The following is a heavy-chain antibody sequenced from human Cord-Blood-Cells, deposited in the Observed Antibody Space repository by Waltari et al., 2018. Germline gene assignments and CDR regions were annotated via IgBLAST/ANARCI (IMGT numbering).Heavy chain of an antibody. CDR3: ARHAVAAAAYDY. Sequence: QVQLVESGGGVVQPGRSLRLSCAASGFTFSSYGMHWVRQASGKGLEWVAVIWYDGSNKYYADSVKGRFTISRDNSKNTLYLQMNSLRAEDTAVYYCARHAVAAAAYDYWGQGTLVTVSS. CDR2: IWYDGSNK. D-gene: IGHD6-13*01. J-gene: IGHJ4*02. V-gene: IGHV3-33*01. CDR1: GFTFSSYG.